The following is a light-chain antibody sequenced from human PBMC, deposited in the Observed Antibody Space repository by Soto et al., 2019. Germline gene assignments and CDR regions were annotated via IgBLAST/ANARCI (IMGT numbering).Light chain of an antibody. V-gene: IGKV1-5*01. CDR2: DAS. J-gene: IGKJ1*01. CDR1: QSIRTW. CDR3: QKYSTYSRT. Sequence: DVQMTQSPSTLSASVGDRVTITCRASQSIRTWLAWYQQKPGNAPKLLLYDASTLESGVPSRFSGSGSGTEFTLTISNLQTDDIATYYCQKYSTYSRTVCQGTKLEVK.